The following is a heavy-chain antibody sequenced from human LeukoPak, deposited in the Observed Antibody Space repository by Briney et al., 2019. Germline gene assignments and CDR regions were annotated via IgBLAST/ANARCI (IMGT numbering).Heavy chain of an antibody. D-gene: IGHD3-22*01. CDR3: ARDLGLGDCYDSSGYLDY. CDR1: GYTFTSYY. V-gene: IGHV1-46*01. J-gene: IGHJ4*02. Sequence: ASVTVSCKASGYTFTSYYMHWVRQAPGQGLEWMGIINPSGGSTSYAQKFQGRVTMTRDTSTSTVYMELSSLRSEDTAVYYCARDLGLGDCYDSSGYLDYWGQGTLVTVSS. CDR2: INPSGGST.